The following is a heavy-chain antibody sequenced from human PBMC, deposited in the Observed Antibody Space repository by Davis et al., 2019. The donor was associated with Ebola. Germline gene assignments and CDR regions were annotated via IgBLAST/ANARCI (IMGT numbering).Heavy chain of an antibody. V-gene: IGHV5-51*01. D-gene: IGHD6-13*01. J-gene: IGHJ4*02. Sequence: GESLKISCKGSGYSFTSYWIGWVRQMPGKGLEWMGIIYPGDSDTSYSPSFQGQVTISADKSISTAYLQWSSLKASDTAMYYCARHVAAAGTTYYFDYWGQGTLVTVSS. CDR2: IYPGDSDT. CDR3: ARHVAAAGTTYYFDY. CDR1: GYSFTSYW.